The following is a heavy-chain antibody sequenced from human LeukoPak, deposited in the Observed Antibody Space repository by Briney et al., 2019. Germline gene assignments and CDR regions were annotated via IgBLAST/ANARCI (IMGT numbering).Heavy chain of an antibody. Sequence: GGSLRLSCAASGFTFNTYAMNWVRLAPGKGLERVSTISGSGGSTYYADSVKGRFTISRDNSKNTLYLQMNSLRTDDTAVYYCAKSPDVAGTGRFDYWGQGTLVTVSS. CDR1: GFTFNTYA. CDR2: ISGSGGST. J-gene: IGHJ4*02. CDR3: AKSPDVAGTGRFDY. D-gene: IGHD6-19*01. V-gene: IGHV3-23*01.